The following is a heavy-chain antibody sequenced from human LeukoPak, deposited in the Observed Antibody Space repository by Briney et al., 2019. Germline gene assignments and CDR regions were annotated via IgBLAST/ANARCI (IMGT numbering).Heavy chain of an antibody. CDR3: AKDATYYYDSSGYYNFDY. Sequence: GGSLRLSCAASGFTFSSYAMSWVRQAPGKGLEWVSAISGSGGSTYYADSEKGRFTISRDNSKNTLYLQMNSLRAEDTAAYYCAKDATYYYDSSGYYNFDYWGQGTLVTVSS. CDR1: GFTFSSYA. V-gene: IGHV3-23*01. CDR2: ISGSGGST. J-gene: IGHJ4*02. D-gene: IGHD3-22*01.